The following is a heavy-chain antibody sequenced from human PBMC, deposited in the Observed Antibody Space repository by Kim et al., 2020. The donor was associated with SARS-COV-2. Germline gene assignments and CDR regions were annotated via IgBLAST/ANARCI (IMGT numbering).Heavy chain of an antibody. D-gene: IGHD3-10*01. CDR1: GGSFSGYY. Sequence: SETLSLTCAVYGGSFSGYYWSWIRQPPGKGLEWIGEINHSGSTNYNPSLKSRVTISVDTSKNQFSLKLSSVTAADTAVYYCARRPVYYYGSGSKNWFDPWGQGTLVTVSS. J-gene: IGHJ5*02. CDR3: ARRPVYYYGSGSKNWFDP. CDR2: INHSGST. V-gene: IGHV4-34*01.